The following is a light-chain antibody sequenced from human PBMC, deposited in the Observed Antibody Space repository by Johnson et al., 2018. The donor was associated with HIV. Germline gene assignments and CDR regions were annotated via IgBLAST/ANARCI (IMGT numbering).Light chain of an antibody. CDR3: GTWDSSLSAVYV. CDR2: DNN. V-gene: IGLV1-51*01. CDR1: SSNIGNNY. J-gene: IGLJ1*01. Sequence: SVLTQPPSVSAAPGQKVTISCSGSSSNIGNNYVSWYQQLPGTAPKLLIYDNNKRPSGIPDRFSGSKSGTSATLGITVLQTGDEADYYCGTWDSSLSAVYVFGTGTKVTVL.